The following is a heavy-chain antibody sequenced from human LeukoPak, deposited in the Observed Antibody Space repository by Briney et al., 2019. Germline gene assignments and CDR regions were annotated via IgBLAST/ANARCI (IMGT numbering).Heavy chain of an antibody. CDR1: GGSISSYY. J-gene: IGHJ4*02. CDR2: IYYSGST. CDR3: ARASLDSENYGRYFDY. Sequence: ETLSLTCTVSGGSISSYYWSWIRQPPGKGLEWIGYIYYSGSTNYNPSLKSRVTISVDTSKNQFSLKLTSVTAADTAVYYCARASLDSENYGRYFDYWGQGTLVTVSS. V-gene: IGHV4-59*08. D-gene: IGHD3-10*01.